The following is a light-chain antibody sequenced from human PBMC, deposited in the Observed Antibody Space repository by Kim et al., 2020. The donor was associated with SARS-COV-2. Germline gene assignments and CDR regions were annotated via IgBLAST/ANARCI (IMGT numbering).Light chain of an antibody. CDR2: DNN. V-gene: IGLV1-51*01. J-gene: IGLJ2*01. Sequence: GQKVTISCSGISSNIGNNYVSWYQQLPGTAPKLLIYDNNKRPSGIPDRFSGSKSGTSATLGITGLQTGDEAGYYCGTWDSSLSVVVFGGGTQLTVL. CDR3: GTWDSSLSVVV. CDR1: SSNIGNNY.